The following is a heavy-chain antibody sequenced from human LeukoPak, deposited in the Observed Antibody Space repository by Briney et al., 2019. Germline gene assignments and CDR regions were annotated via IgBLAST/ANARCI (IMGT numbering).Heavy chain of an antibody. Sequence: RPGRSLRLSCAASEFTFSSYGMHWVRQAPGKGLEWVAVISYDGSNKYYADSVKGRFTISRDNSKNTLYLQMNSLRAEDTAVYYCARVRVTIDYWGQGTLVTVSS. CDR2: ISYDGSNK. CDR3: ARVRVTIDY. J-gene: IGHJ4*02. V-gene: IGHV3-30*03. D-gene: IGHD4-4*01. CDR1: EFTFSSYG.